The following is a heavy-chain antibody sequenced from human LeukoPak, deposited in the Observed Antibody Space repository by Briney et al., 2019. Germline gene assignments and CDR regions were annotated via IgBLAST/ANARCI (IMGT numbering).Heavy chain of an antibody. CDR3: ARRGGARSAAGFDY. V-gene: IGHV4-59*12. D-gene: IGHD6-13*01. Sequence: SETLSLTCTVSGGSISSYYWSWIRQPPGKGLEWIGYIYYSGSTNYNPSLKSRVTISVDKSKNQFSLKLSSVTAADTAVYYCARRGGARSAAGFDYWGQGTLVTVSS. J-gene: IGHJ4*02. CDR2: IYYSGST. CDR1: GGSISSYY.